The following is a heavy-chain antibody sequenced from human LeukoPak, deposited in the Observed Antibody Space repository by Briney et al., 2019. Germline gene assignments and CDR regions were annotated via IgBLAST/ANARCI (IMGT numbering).Heavy chain of an antibody. CDR3: ARGVEPLAANTLAY. CDR2: ISGSSGST. D-gene: IGHD1-14*01. Sequence: PGGSLRLSCAASGFTFSSSAMSWVRQAPGKGLEWVSTISGSSGSTYYADSVKGRFTISRDNSKNTLYLEMNSLSPDDTAVYYCARGVEPLAANTLAYWGQGTLVTVSS. J-gene: IGHJ4*02. V-gene: IGHV3-23*01. CDR1: GFTFSSSA.